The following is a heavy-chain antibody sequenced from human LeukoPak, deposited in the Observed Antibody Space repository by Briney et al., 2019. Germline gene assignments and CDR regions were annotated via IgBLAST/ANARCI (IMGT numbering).Heavy chain of an antibody. V-gene: IGHV3-21*01. CDR1: GFTFSSYS. Sequence: PGGSLRLSCAASGFTFSSYSMNWVRQGPGKGLEWVSSISSSSSYIYYADSVKGRFTISRDNAKNSLYLQMNSLRAEDTAVYYCARDLAYCGGDCRAGYFDYWGQGTLVTVSS. CDR3: ARDLAYCGGDCRAGYFDY. J-gene: IGHJ4*02. CDR2: ISSSSSYI. D-gene: IGHD2-21*02.